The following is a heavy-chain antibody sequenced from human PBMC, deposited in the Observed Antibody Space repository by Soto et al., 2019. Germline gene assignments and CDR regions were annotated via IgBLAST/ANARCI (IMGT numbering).Heavy chain of an antibody. D-gene: IGHD1-1*01. CDR2: LYGGGTT. CDR1: GFTVSSTY. Sequence: EVQLVETGGGWIQPGGSLKLSCAASGFTVSSTYMSWVRQAPGKGLEWVSVLYGGGTTYYAGSVKGRFTISRDNSKNTLYFQLDSLRAEDTAVYYCARHPPTSSGPTALDYWGQGALVTVSS. J-gene: IGHJ4*02. CDR3: ARHPPTSSGPTALDY. V-gene: IGHV3-53*02.